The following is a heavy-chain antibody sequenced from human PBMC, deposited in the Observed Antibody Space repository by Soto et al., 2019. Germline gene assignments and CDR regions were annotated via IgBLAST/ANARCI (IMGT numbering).Heavy chain of an antibody. CDR1: GFTFSSYG. D-gene: IGHD6-13*01. CDR3: AKGAFSSWYKEAAYYGMDV. Sequence: QVQLVESGGGVVQPGRSLRLSCAASGFTFSSYGMHWVRQAPGKGLEWVAVISYDGSNKYYADSMKGRFTISRDNSNNTLYLQMNSLRPEDTAVYFCAKGAFSSWYKEAAYYGMDVWGQGTTVTVSS. CDR2: ISYDGSNK. V-gene: IGHV3-30*18. J-gene: IGHJ6*02.